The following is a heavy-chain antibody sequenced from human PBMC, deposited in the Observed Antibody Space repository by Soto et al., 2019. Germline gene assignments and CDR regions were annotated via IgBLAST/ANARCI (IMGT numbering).Heavy chain of an antibody. J-gene: IGHJ6*02. V-gene: IGHV4-59*01. D-gene: IGHD6-13*01. Sequence: SETLSLTCTVSGGSISSYYWSWIRQPPGKGLEWIGYIYYSGSTNYNPSLKSRVTISVDTSKNQFSLKLSSVTAADTAVYYCERVVAAAGEYYYGMDVWGQGTTVT. CDR3: ERVVAAAGEYYYGMDV. CDR2: IYYSGST. CDR1: GGSISSYY.